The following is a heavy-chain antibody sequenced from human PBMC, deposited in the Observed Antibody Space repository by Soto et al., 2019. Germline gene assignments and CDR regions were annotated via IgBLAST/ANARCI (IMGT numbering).Heavy chain of an antibody. Sequence: QVQLRESGPGLVKPSGTLSLTCIVSGTSISSSYWWTWVRQPPGKGLEWIGQIYHSGITNYNPSLKSRYSKSVDESNNQFSLKPSSVTAADTAVYDCATLPPRIVVEVSPFPTWGPGTLVAVSS. V-gene: IGHV4-4*02. D-gene: IGHD2-15*01. CDR2: IYHSGIT. J-gene: IGHJ5*02. CDR3: ATLPPRIVVEVSPFPT. CDR1: GTSISSSYW.